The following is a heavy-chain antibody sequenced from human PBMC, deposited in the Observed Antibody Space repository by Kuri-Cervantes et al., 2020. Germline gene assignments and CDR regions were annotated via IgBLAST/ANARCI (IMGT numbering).Heavy chain of an antibody. V-gene: IGHV4-34*01. CDR3: ARGPWDYDSSGYFFDALDI. Sequence: SETLSLTCAVYGGSFSGYYWSWIRQPPGKGLEWIGEINHSGSTNYNPSLKSRVTISVDTSKNQFSLKLTSVTAADTAMYYCARGPWDYDSSGYFFDALDIWGQGTMVTVSS. CDR2: INHSGST. CDR1: GGSFSGYY. D-gene: IGHD3-22*01. J-gene: IGHJ3*02.